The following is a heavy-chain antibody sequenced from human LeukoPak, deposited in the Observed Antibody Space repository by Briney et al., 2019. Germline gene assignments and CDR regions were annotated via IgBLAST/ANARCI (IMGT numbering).Heavy chain of an antibody. D-gene: IGHD6-19*01. J-gene: IGHJ4*02. V-gene: IGHV3-13*01. CDR3: ARATGYSSGWHYFDY. CDR1: GFTFSSYD. Sequence: GGSLRLSCAASGFTFSSYDMHWVRQAPGKGLEWVSAIGTAGDTYYPGSVKGRFTISRENAKNSLYLQMNSLRAGDTAVYYCARATGYSSGWHYFDYWGQGTLVTVSS. CDR2: IGTAGDT.